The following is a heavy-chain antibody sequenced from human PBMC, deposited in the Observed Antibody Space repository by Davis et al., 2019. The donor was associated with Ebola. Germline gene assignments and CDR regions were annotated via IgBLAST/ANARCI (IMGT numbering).Heavy chain of an antibody. J-gene: IGHJ4*02. CDR3: VREGKQWLVSL. CDR2: ISSSGSTI. Sequence: GESLKISCAASGFTFSSYEMNWVRQAPGKGLEWVSYISSSGSTIYYADSVKGRFTISRDNAKNSVFLQMNSLRAEDTGIYYCVREGKQWLVSLWGQGTLVTVSS. V-gene: IGHV3-48*03. D-gene: IGHD6-19*01. CDR1: GFTFSSYE.